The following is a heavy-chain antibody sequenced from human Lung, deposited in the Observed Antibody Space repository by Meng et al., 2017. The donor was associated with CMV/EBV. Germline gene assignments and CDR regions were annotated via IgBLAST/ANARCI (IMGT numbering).Heavy chain of an antibody. D-gene: IGHD6-13*01. J-gene: IGHJ4*02. CDR2: INPSAGGT. Sequence: ASVKVSXKASGYPFTIYYMHWVRQAPGQGLEWMGIINPSAGGTSYAQKFRGRLTMTRDTSTSTVYMELNSLRSEDTAVYYCARDRGYTNSWYEADYWGQGTLVTVSS. V-gene: IGHV1-46*01. CDR3: ARDRGYTNSWYEADY. CDR1: GYPFTIYY.